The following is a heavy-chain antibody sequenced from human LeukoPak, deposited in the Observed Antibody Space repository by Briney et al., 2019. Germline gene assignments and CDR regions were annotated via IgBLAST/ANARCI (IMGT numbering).Heavy chain of an antibody. CDR1: GFTVSSNY. V-gene: IGHV3-53*01. Sequence: PGGSLRLSCAASGFTVSSNYMSWVRQAPGKGLEWVSVIYSGGSTYYADSVKGRFTISRDNSENTLYLQMNSLRAEDTAVYYCARERHYYDSSGYYHARAFDYWGQGTLVTVSS. J-gene: IGHJ4*02. D-gene: IGHD3-22*01. CDR3: ARERHYYDSSGYYHARAFDY. CDR2: IYSGGST.